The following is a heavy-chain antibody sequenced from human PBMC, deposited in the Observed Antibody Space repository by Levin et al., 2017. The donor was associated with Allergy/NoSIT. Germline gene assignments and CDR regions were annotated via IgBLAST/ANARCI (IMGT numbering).Heavy chain of an antibody. CDR2: ISSNGGST. J-gene: IGHJ6*03. V-gene: IGHV3-64*01. CDR1: GFTFSSYA. CDR3: ARMGVGYYDYVWGSYRASPYYYMDV. D-gene: IGHD3-16*02. Sequence: GESLKISCAASGFTFSSYAMHWVRQAPGKGLEYVSAISSNGGSTYYANSVKGRFTISRDNSKNTLYLQMGSLRAEDMAVYYCARMGVGYYDYVWGSYRASPYYYMDVWGKGTTVTVSS.